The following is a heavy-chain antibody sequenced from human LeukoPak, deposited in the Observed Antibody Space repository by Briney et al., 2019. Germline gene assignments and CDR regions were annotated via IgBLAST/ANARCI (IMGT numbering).Heavy chain of an antibody. J-gene: IGHJ4*02. CDR2: IYYSGST. V-gene: IGHV4-59*12. Sequence: SETLSLTCTVSGGSISSDYWSWIRQPPGKGLEWIGYIYYSGSTNYNPSLKSRVTISVDKSKNHFSLRLTSVTAADTAVYYCARGDIVATTYDSWGQGTLVTASS. CDR3: ARGDIVATTYDS. CDR1: GGSISSDY. D-gene: IGHD5-12*01.